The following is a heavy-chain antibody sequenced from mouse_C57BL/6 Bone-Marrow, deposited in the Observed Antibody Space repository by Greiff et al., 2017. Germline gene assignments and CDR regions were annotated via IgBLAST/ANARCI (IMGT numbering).Heavy chain of an antibody. J-gene: IGHJ4*01. D-gene: IGHD1-1*02. CDR3: ARGILSLYAMDY. Sequence: EVKLVESEGGLVQPGSSMKLSCTASGFTFSDYYMAWVRQVPEKGLEWVANINYDGSSTYYLDSLKSRFIISRDNAKNILYLQMSSLKSEDTATYYCARGILSLYAMDYWGQGTSVTVSS. CDR2: INYDGSST. V-gene: IGHV5-16*01. CDR1: GFTFSDYY.